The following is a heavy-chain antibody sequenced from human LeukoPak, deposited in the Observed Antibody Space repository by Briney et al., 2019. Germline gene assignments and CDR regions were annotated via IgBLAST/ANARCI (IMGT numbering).Heavy chain of an antibody. CDR1: GFTFGSYG. CDR3: AKDRKYYHDISGYYPN. D-gene: IGHD3-22*01. J-gene: IGHJ4*02. CDR2: IQYDGSNK. Sequence: GGSLRLSCTASGFTFGSYGIHWVRQAPGKGLEGVAFIQYDGSNKYYADSVKGRFIISRDNSKNTLDLQMNSLRVEDTAVYYCAKDRKYYHDISGYYPNWGQGTLVTVSS. V-gene: IGHV3-30*02.